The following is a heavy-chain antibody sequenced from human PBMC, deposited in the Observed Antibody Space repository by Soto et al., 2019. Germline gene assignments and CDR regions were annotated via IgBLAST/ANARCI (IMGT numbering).Heavy chain of an antibody. D-gene: IGHD3-10*01. CDR2: IYYSGST. J-gene: IGHJ4*02. CDR1: GGSISSGGYY. Sequence: SETLSLTCTVSGGSISSGGYYWSWIRQHPGKGLEWIGYIYYSGSTYYNPPVKSRVTISVDTSKNQFSLKLISVPAADTAEYYCARDPGRGQSIFDYWGQGTLVTVSS. CDR3: ARDPGRGQSIFDY. V-gene: IGHV4-31*03.